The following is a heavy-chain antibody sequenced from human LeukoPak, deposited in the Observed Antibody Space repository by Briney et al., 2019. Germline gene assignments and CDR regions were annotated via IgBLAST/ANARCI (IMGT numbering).Heavy chain of an antibody. CDR1: GGTFSSYA. CDR3: ARGPGILTIFGPHLYYFDH. V-gene: IGHV1-69*04. D-gene: IGHD3-3*01. CDR2: IIPILGIA. Sequence: SVKVSCKASGGTFSSYAIRWVRQAPGQGLEWMGRIIPILGIANYAQKFQGRVTITADKSTSTAYMELSSLRSEDTAVYYCARGPGILTIFGPHLYYFDHWGQGTLVTVSS. J-gene: IGHJ4*02.